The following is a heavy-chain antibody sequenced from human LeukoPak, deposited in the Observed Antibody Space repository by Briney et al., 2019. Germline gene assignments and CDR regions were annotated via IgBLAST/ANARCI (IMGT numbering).Heavy chain of an antibody. V-gene: IGHV3-11*01. Sequence: GGSLRLSCAASGFTFSDYYMSWIRQAPGKGLEWVSYISSSGSTIYYADSVKGRSTISRDNAKNSLYLQMNSLRAEDTAVYYCARAGSSGWDKNYFDYWGQGTLVTVSS. D-gene: IGHD6-19*01. J-gene: IGHJ4*02. CDR1: GFTFSDYY. CDR2: ISSSGSTI. CDR3: ARAGSSGWDKNYFDY.